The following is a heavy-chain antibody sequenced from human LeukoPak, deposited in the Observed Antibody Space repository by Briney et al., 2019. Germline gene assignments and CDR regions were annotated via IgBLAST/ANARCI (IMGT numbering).Heavy chain of an antibody. V-gene: IGHV3-21*01. CDR1: GFTFSSYS. CDR3: ARDMDYYYGVDV. CDR2: ISSSSSYI. D-gene: IGHD3-10*01. J-gene: IGHJ6*02. Sequence: PGGSLRLSCAASGFTFSSYSMNWVRQAPGKGLEWVSSISSSSSYIYYADSVKGRFTISRDNAKNSLYLQMNSLRAEDTAVYYCARDMDYYYGVDVWGQGTTVTVSS.